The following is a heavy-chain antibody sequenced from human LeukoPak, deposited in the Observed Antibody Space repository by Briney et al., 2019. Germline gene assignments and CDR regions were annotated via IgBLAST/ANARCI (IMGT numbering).Heavy chain of an antibody. Sequence: SVKVSCTASGGTFSSYPISWVRQAPGQGLAWMGGIIPMFGTTNYALKFQGRVTITAGESTSTAYMELSSLDSEDTAVYYCARVTQRDSNLYGMDVWGQGTTVTVSS. D-gene: IGHD4-11*01. V-gene: IGHV1-69*13. CDR1: GGTFSSYP. J-gene: IGHJ6*02. CDR2: IIPMFGTT. CDR3: ARVTQRDSNLYGMDV.